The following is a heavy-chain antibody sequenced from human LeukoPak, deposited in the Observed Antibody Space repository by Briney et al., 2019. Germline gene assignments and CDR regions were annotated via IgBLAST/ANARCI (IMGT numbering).Heavy chain of an antibody. CDR1: GGSFSGYY. J-gene: IGHJ6*03. V-gene: IGHV4-34*01. D-gene: IGHD1-26*01. CDR2: INHSGST. Sequence: SETLSLTCAVYGGSFSGYYWSWIRQPPGKGLEWIGEINHSGSTNYNPSLKSRVTISVDTSKNQFSLKLSSVTAADTAVYYCARGRYSGSYPLGYYYYYMDVWGKGTTVTVSS. CDR3: ARGRYSGSYPLGYYYYYMDV.